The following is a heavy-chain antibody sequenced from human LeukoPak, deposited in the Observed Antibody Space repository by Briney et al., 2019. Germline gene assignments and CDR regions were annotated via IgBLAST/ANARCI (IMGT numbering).Heavy chain of an antibody. Sequence: GGSLRLSCAASGFTFSSYAMSWVRQAPGKGLEWVSVISGSGGSTYYADSVKGRFTISRDSSKNTLFLHMNTLRAEDTAIYYCAKDRTVGASYWYFDLWGRGTLVTVSS. J-gene: IGHJ2*01. CDR2: ISGSGGST. CDR1: GFTFSSYA. CDR3: AKDRTVGASYWYFDL. D-gene: IGHD1-26*01. V-gene: IGHV3-23*01.